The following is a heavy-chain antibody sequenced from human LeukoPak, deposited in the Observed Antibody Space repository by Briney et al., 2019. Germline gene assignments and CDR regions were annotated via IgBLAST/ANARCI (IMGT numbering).Heavy chain of an antibody. CDR1: GFTFSSYA. D-gene: IGHD6-19*01. J-gene: IGHJ4*02. V-gene: IGHV3-30-3*01. Sequence: PGGSLRLSCAASGFTFSSYAMHWVRQAPGKGLEWVAVISYDGSNKYYADSVKGRFTISRDNSKNTLYLQMNSLRAEDTAVYYCARDQNSSGWTDYWGQGTLVTVSS. CDR3: ARDQNSSGWTDY. CDR2: ISYDGSNK.